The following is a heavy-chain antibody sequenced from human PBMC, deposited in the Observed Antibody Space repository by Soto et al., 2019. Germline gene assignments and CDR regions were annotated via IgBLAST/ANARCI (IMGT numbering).Heavy chain of an antibody. CDR2: IIPILGIA. D-gene: IGHD3-22*01. CDR1: GYTFTTYY. CDR3: ASDYDSSGYY. V-gene: IGHV1-69*04. Sequence: SVKVSCKASGYTFTTYYMHWVRQAPGQGLEWMGRIIPILGIANYAQKFQGRVTITADKSTSTAYMELSSLRSEDTAVYYCASDYDSSGYYWGQGTLVTVSS. J-gene: IGHJ4*02.